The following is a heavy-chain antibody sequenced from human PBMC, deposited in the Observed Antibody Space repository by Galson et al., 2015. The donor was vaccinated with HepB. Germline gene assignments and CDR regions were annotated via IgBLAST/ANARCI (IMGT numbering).Heavy chain of an antibody. J-gene: IGHJ3*02. D-gene: IGHD2-15*01. CDR1: GFTFSSYS. V-gene: IGHV3-21*01. CDR3: ASLRGYCSGGSCYSSFAFDI. Sequence: SLRLSCAASGFTFSSYSMNWVRQAPGKGLEWVSSISSSSSYIYYADSVKGRFTISRDNAKNSLYPQMNSLRAEDTAVYYCASLRGYCSGGSCYSSFAFDIWGQGTMVTVSS. CDR2: ISSSSSYI.